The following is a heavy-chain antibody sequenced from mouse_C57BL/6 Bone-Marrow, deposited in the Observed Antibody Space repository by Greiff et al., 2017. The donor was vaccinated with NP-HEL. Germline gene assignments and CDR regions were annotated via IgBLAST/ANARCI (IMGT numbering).Heavy chain of an antibody. D-gene: IGHD2-2*01. CDR3: ARRLWLRRGLAY. CDR2: IYPRSGNT. Sequence: VQLQQSGAELARPGASVKLSCKASGYTFTSYGISWVKQRTGQGLEWIGEIYPRSGNTYYNEKFKGKATLTADKSSSTAYMELRSLTSEDSAVYFCARRLWLRRGLAYWGQGTLVTVS. CDR1: GYTFTSYG. V-gene: IGHV1-81*01. J-gene: IGHJ3*01.